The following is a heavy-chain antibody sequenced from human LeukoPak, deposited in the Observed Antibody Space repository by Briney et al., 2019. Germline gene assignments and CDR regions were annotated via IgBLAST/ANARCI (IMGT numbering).Heavy chain of an antibody. V-gene: IGHV3-23*01. CDR2: LTGGGGGT. CDR3: AKDKGAVTGTFDY. J-gene: IGHJ4*02. Sequence: PGGSLRLSCAASGFTFSIYAMNWVRQAPGKGLEWVSGLTGGGGGTYYADSVKGRFTISRDNSKNTLYLQMNSLRAEDTAVYYCAKDKGAVTGTFDYWGQGTLVTVSS. D-gene: IGHD1-14*01. CDR1: GFTFSIYA.